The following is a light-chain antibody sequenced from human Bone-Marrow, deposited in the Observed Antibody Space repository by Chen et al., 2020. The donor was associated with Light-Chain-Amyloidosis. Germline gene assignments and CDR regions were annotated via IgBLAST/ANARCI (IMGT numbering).Light chain of an antibody. CDR1: SSDVGGYHF. J-gene: IGLJ2*01. CDR2: EVT. CDR3: SSYRSGSYVL. Sequence: QSALTQPASVSGSPGQSITISCAGTSSDVGGYHFVSWYQQNAGKVPRLIIYEVTHRPSGVSSRVSASKSGNTASLTICGLQTEDEGDYYCSSYRSGSYVLFGGGTKLTVL. V-gene: IGLV2-14*01.